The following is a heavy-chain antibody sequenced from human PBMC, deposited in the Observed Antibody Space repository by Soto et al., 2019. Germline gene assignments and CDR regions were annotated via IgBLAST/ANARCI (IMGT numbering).Heavy chain of an antibody. CDR2: ISGSGGTP. Sequence: PGGSLRLSCTASGFTFSSSAMSWVRQAPGRGLEWFSTISGSGGTPYYADSVKGRFTISRDNSKNTLYLQMNSLRAEDTAVYYCAIPSGLTVTGPDYWGQGTLVTVSS. CDR3: AIPSGLTVTGPDY. D-gene: IGHD6-19*01. J-gene: IGHJ4*02. CDR1: GFTFSSSA. V-gene: IGHV3-23*01.